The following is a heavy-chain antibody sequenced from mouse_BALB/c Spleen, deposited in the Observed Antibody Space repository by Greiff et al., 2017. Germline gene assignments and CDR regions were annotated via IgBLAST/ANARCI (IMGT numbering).Heavy chain of an antibody. V-gene: IGHV5-12-2*01. CDR1: GFTFSSYT. Sequence: EVNVVESGGGLVQPGGSLKLSCAASGFTFSSYTMSWVRQTPEKRLEWVAYISNGGGSTYYPDTVKGRFTISRDNAKNTLYLQMSSLKSEDTAMYYCARQYDYAWFAYWGQGTLVTVSA. CDR3: ARQYDYAWFAY. CDR2: ISNGGGST. J-gene: IGHJ3*01. D-gene: IGHD2-4*01.